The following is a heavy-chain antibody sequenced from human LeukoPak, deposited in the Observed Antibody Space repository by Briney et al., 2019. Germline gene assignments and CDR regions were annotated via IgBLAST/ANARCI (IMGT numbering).Heavy chain of an antibody. CDR2: IYYSGST. CDR1: GGSISSSNYY. J-gene: IGHJ4*02. D-gene: IGHD2-15*01. CDR3: ASGGSCSALCLGNY. V-gene: IGHV4-39*01. Sequence: SETLSLTCTVSGGSISSSNYYWGWIRQPPGKGLERLGSIYYSGSTYYNTSLNSRVTISVDTSKNQFYLKLSSVTAADTAVYYCASGGSCSALCLGNYWGQGTLVTVSS.